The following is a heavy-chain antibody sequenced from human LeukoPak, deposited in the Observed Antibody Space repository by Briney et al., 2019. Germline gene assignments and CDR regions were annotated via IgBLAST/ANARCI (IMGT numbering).Heavy chain of an antibody. CDR1: GGSISSGSYY. J-gene: IGHJ4*02. CDR3: ARSPYYYDSTNYFDY. D-gene: IGHD3-22*01. Sequence: SEALSLTCTVSGGSISSGSYYWSWIRQPAGKGLEWIGRIYTSGSTNYNPSLKSRVTISVDTSKDQFSLKLSSVTAADTAVYYCARSPYYYDSTNYFDYWGQGTLATVSS. V-gene: IGHV4-61*02. CDR2: IYTSGST.